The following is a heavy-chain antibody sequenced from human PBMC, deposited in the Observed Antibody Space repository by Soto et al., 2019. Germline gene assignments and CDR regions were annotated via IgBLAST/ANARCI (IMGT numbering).Heavy chain of an antibody. V-gene: IGHV4-59*08. CDR2: IYYSGST. J-gene: IGHJ4*02. D-gene: IGHD7-27*01. CDR3: ARRWGRTFDY. Sequence: SETLSLTCPVSGGSISSYYWSWIRQPPGKGLEWIGYIYYSGSTNYNPSLKSRVTISVDTSKNQFSLKLSSVTAADTAVYYCARRWGRTFDYWGQGTLVTSPQ. CDR1: GGSISSYY.